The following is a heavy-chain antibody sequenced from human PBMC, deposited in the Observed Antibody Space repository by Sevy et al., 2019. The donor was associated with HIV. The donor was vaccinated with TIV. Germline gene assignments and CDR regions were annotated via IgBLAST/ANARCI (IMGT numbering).Heavy chain of an antibody. V-gene: IGHV3-33*01. Sequence: GGSLRLSCAASGFTFSTYGMHWVRQAPGKGLEWVALIWFDGSNTYYADSVKGRFTISRDIAKNTLHLQMNSLRAEDTAVYYCARDLEFYDYGDYGPAFMPDYLGQGTLVTVSS. CDR1: GFTFSTYG. J-gene: IGHJ4*02. CDR2: IWFDGSNT. CDR3: ARDLEFYDYGDYGPAFMPDY. D-gene: IGHD4-17*01.